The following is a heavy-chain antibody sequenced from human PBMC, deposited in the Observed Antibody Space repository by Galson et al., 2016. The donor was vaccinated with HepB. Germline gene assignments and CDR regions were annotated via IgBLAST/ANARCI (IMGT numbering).Heavy chain of an antibody. V-gene: IGHV3-23*01. D-gene: IGHD2-21*01. J-gene: IGHJ4*02. Sequence: SLRLSCAVSGIIFSRHPMSWVRQAPGKGLEWVVDINESGSSRNYADSVKGRFTISRDNLKSTLYLEMNSLRAEDTAVYYCAEVGHYGGGIAVHFENWGPGTLFAVSS. CDR3: AEVGHYGGGIAVHFEN. CDR1: GIIFSRHP. CDR2: INESGSSR.